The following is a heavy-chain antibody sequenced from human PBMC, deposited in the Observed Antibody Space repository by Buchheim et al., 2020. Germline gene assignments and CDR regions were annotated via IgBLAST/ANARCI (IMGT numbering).Heavy chain of an antibody. CDR1: GFTFRDFT. J-gene: IGHJ4*02. V-gene: IGHV3-23*01. CDR2: ISGSGVST. CDR3: AKDQKGFYNFWSGYYSFDY. Sequence: EVQLLKSGGGLVQPGGSLRLSCAASGFTFRDFTMSWVRRAPGKGLEWVSVISGSGVSTYYADSVKGRFTISRDNSKNTLYLQMNSLRAEDTAVYYCAKDQKGFYNFWSGYYSFDYWGQGT. D-gene: IGHD3-3*01.